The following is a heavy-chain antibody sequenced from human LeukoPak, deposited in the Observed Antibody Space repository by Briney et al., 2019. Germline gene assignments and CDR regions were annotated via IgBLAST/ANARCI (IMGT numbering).Heavy chain of an antibody. CDR1: GFTFSSYA. CDR3: AKVGDGHCSSTSRYGWFDP. Sequence: PGGSLRLSCAASGFTFSSYAMSWVRQAPGKGLEWVSAISGSGGSTYYADSVKGRFTISRDNSKNTLYVQMNSLRAEDTAVYYCAKVGDGHCSSTSRYGWFDPWGQGTLVTVSS. D-gene: IGHD2-2*01. CDR2: ISGSGGST. V-gene: IGHV3-23*01. J-gene: IGHJ5*02.